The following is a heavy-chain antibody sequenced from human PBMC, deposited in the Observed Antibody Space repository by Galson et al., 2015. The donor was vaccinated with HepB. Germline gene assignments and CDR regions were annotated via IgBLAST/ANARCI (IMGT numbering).Heavy chain of an antibody. CDR1: GFTFNTYG. J-gene: IGHJ4*01. V-gene: IGHV3-33*01. D-gene: IGHD4-23*01. Sequence: SLRLSCAASGFTFNTYGVHWVRQAPGKGLEWVAVVWYDGSSKYYEDSVKGRFTISRDNSKNTVYLEMDTLRAEDTAVYYCARGVAGNSPFDSWGHGTLVTVSS. CDR2: VWYDGSSK. CDR3: ARGVAGNSPFDS.